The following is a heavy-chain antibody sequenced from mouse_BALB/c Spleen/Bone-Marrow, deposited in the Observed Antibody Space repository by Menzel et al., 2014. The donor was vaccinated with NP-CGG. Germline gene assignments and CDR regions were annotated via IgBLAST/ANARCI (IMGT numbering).Heavy chain of an antibody. CDR2: IDPETGGT. D-gene: IGHD2-14*01. CDR3: RAYYRYDGYAMDY. CDR1: GYTFTDYE. Sequence: QVQLQQSGAELVRPGASVTLSCKASGYTFTDYEMHWVKQTPVHGLEWIGAIDPETGGTACNQKFKGKATLAADKSSSTAYMELRSLTSEDSAVYYCRAYYRYDGYAMDYWGQGTSVTVSS. J-gene: IGHJ4*01. V-gene: IGHV1-15*01.